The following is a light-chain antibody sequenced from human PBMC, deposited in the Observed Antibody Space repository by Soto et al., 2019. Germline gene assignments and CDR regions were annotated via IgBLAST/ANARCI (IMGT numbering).Light chain of an antibody. CDR3: QQYYSTPLT. CDR1: QSVLYSSNNKNY. CDR2: WAS. V-gene: IGKV4-1*01. Sequence: DIVMTQSPDSPAVSLGERATINCKSSQSVLYSSNNKNYLAWYQQKPGQPPKLLIYWASTRESGVPDRFSGSGSGTDFTLTISSLQDEDVAVYYCQQYYSTPLTFGGGTKVDIK. J-gene: IGKJ4*01.